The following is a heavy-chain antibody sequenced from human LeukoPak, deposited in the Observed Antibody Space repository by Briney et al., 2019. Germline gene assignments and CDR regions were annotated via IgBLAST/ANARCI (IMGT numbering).Heavy chain of an antibody. CDR3: VKDAVTFSMFFAFEY. CDR2: ISTNGGST. V-gene: IGHV3-64D*09. CDR1: GFTFSSYA. Sequence: GGSLRLSCSASGFTFSSYAIHWVRQAPGKGLEYVSGISTNGGSTYYGDSVKGRFTISRDNYKNTLYLQMSSLRAEDTAVYYCVKDAVTFSMFFAFEYWGQGTLVTVSS. J-gene: IGHJ4*02. D-gene: IGHD3/OR15-3a*01.